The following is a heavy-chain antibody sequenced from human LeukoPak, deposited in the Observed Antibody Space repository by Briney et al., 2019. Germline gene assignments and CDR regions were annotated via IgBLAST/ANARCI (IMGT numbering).Heavy chain of an antibody. D-gene: IGHD2-2*01. Sequence: SQTLSLTCTVSGGSISGGDYYWSWIRQPPGKGLERIGYIYYTGSTYYNPSLKSRVTISVDMSKNQFSLKLSSVTAADVAVYYCARTRGVPAAHYPFYYYYYYMDVWGKGTTVTVSS. J-gene: IGHJ6*03. CDR2: IYYTGST. CDR1: GGSISGGDYY. CDR3: ARTRGVPAAHYPFYYYYYYMDV. V-gene: IGHV4-30-4*08.